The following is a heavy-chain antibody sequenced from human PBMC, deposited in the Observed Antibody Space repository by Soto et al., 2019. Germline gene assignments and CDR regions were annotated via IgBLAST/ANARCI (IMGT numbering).Heavy chain of an antibody. CDR3: ARGRQQWLTSSLDP. Sequence: QVQLVESGGGVVQPGGSLRLSCVASGFNFRTYGMHLVRQAPGKGLGWVANIFYDGISKYYADAVRGRFSVSRDNSKNTLELQMTSLKEEATAVYYCARGRQQWLTSSLDPWGQGTLVTVSS. J-gene: IGHJ5*02. CDR2: IFYDGISK. CDR1: GFNFRTYG. V-gene: IGHV3-30*03. D-gene: IGHD6-19*01.